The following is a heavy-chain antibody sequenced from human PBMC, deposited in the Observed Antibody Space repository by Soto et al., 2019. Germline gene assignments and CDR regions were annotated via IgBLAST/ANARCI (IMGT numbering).Heavy chain of an antibody. D-gene: IGHD2-21*01. CDR2: NIPIFGTA. CDR1: GGTFSNFV. J-gene: IGHJ4*02. Sequence: SVKVSCKASGGTFSNFVISWVRQAPAQGLEWMGGNIPIFGTANYAQKFQGRVTIIADESTGTTYMELTSLRSEDTAVYYCARAPILVGETTYENYFDYWGQGTLVTVSS. CDR3: ARAPILVGETTYENYFDY. V-gene: IGHV1-69*13.